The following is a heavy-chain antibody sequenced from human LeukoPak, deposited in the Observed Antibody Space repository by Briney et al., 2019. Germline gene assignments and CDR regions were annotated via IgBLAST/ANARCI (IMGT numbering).Heavy chain of an antibody. V-gene: IGHV3-23*01. CDR2: VGGTNVDT. D-gene: IGHD1-26*01. CDR1: GFSFSRNA. J-gene: IGHJ4*02. CDR3: ATHDTTVGVF. Sequence: GESLRLSCAASGFSFSRNAMNWLRQTPGKGLEWVSGVGGTNVDTSYAESVKGRFTILRDNSRNTAYLVMNNLRAEDTAVYYCATHDTTVGVFWGQGTLVTVSS.